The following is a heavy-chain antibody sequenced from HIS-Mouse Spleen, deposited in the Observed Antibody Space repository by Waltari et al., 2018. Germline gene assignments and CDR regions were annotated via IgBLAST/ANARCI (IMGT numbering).Heavy chain of an antibody. J-gene: IGHJ4*02. CDR3: AQNYYGSGSYYY. V-gene: IGHV3-23*01. CDR1: GLPFSSYA. D-gene: IGHD3-10*01. Sequence: EVQLLESGGGLVQPGGSLRLSCAASGLPFSSYAMSWVSQAPGKGMEWVSAISGSGGSTYYADSVKGRFTISRDNSKNTLYLQMNSLRAEDTAVYYCAQNYYGSGSYYYWGQGTLVTVSS. CDR2: ISGSGGST.